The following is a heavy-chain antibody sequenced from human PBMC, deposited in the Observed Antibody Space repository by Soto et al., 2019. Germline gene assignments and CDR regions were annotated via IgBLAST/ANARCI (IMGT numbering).Heavy chain of an antibody. CDR3: ATGEVTTWPGMGV. V-gene: IGHV1-46*01. D-gene: IGHD4-17*01. J-gene: IGHJ6*03. CDR1: GYSFISHY. CDR2: INPSGGSA. Sequence: ASVKVSCKASGYSFISHYIHWVRQAPGQGLEWMGFINPSGGSATLAQKFQGRVTMTRDTSTTTVYMELSSLRSEDTAVYYCATGEVTTWPGMGVWGKGTTVTVSS.